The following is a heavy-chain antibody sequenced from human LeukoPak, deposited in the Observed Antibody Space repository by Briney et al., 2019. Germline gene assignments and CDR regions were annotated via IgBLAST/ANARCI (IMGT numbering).Heavy chain of an antibody. J-gene: IGHJ6*04. Sequence: GGSLRLSCSVSGFTFSSYAMHWVRQAPGKGLEYVSAISSNRGSTYYADSVKGRFTISRDNSKNTLYLQMSSLRAEDTAVYYCVKGSAVPDAYYYGMDVWGKGTTVTVSS. V-gene: IGHV3-64D*06. CDR3: VKGSAVPDAYYYGMDV. CDR2: ISSNRGST. CDR1: GFTFSSYA. D-gene: IGHD3-3*01.